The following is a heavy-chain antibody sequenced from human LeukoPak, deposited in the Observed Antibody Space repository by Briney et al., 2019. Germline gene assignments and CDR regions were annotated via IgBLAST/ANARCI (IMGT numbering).Heavy chain of an antibody. CDR3: ATGGYSYVLLDY. Sequence: GGSLRLSCAASGFTFSSYSMNWVRQAPGKGLEWVSSISSSSSYIYYADSVKGRFTISRDNAKISLYLQMNSLRAEDTAVYYCATGGYSYVLLDYWGQGTLVTVSS. D-gene: IGHD5-18*01. J-gene: IGHJ4*02. CDR2: ISSSSSYI. V-gene: IGHV3-21*01. CDR1: GFTFSSYS.